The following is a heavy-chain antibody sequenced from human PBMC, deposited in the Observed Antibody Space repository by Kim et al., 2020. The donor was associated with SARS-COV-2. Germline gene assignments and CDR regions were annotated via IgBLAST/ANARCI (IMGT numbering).Heavy chain of an antibody. V-gene: IGHV3-33*01. D-gene: IGHD2-2*01. Sequence: GGSLRLSCAASGFTFSSYGMHWVRQAPGKGLEWVAVIWYDGSNKYYADSVKGRFTISRDNSKNTLYLQMNSLRAEDTAVYYCARDHGVVPAAFDAFDIWGQGTMVTVSS. CDR1: GFTFSSYG. CDR3: ARDHGVVPAAFDAFDI. J-gene: IGHJ3*02. CDR2: IWYDGSNK.